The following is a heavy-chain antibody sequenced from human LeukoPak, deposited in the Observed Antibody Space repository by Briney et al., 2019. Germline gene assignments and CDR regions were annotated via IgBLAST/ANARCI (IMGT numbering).Heavy chain of an antibody. D-gene: IGHD3-22*01. CDR3: ARGALYYYDSSGSPGAFDI. CDR2: IYYSGST. CDR1: GGSISSHY. V-gene: IGHV4-59*11. Sequence: PSETLSLTCTVSGGSISSHYWSWIRQPPGKGLEWIGYIYYSGSTNYDPSLKSRVTISVDTSKNQFSLKLSSVTAADTAVYYCARGALYYYDSSGSPGAFDIWGQGTMVTVSS. J-gene: IGHJ3*02.